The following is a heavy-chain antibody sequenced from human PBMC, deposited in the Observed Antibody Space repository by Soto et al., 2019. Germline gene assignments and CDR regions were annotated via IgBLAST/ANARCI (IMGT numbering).Heavy chain of an antibody. J-gene: IGHJ6*02. CDR2: IVYDGINQ. V-gene: IGHV3-30-3*02. Sequence: QVQLVEAGGGVVQPGGSLRPSCTASRVLFNSYAMHWVRQAPGKWLDWVALIVYDGINQYYADSVKGRFTISRDNSKNTLYLQMNSLRPNDTAVYYCAKNPTGGFYPLDLYAMDVWGQGTTVIVS. D-gene: IGHD3-3*01. CDR1: RVLFNSYA. CDR3: AKNPTGGFYPLDLYAMDV.